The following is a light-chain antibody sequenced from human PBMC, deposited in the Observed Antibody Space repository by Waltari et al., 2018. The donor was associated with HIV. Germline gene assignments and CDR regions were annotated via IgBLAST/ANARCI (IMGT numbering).Light chain of an antibody. V-gene: IGLV1-51*01. Sequence: QSVLTQPPSVSATPGQKVTISCSGSSSNIGYNYVFWYQQLPGTAPKLLIYDNNKRPSGIPDRFSGSKSGTSATLGITGLQTGDEADYYCATWDSGLSAVVFGGGTKLTGL. CDR1: SSNIGYNY. CDR2: DNN. J-gene: IGLJ2*01. CDR3: ATWDSGLSAVV.